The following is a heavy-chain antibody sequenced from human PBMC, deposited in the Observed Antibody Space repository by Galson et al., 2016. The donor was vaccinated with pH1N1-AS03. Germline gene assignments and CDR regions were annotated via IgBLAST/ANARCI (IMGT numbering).Heavy chain of an antibody. Sequence: SVKVSCKASGYNFINYAIHWVRQAPGQSLEWMGRISPGNGNTQFSQKFQGKVTLTRDTSATTAYMELSSLRSEDTAIYYCARERDSSSSSIFVYWGQGTQVTVSS. CDR3: ARERDSSSSSIFVY. CDR1: GYNFINYA. D-gene: IGHD6-6*01. V-gene: IGHV1-3*01. CDR2: ISPGNGNT. J-gene: IGHJ4*02.